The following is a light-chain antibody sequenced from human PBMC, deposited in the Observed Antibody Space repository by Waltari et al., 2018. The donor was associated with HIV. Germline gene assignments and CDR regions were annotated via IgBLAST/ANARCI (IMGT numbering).Light chain of an antibody. CDR2: AAS. Sequence: DIQMTQSPSSLSASIGDRVTITCRASQSISSYLHWYQHKPGRAPSLLIYAASTLQSGVPSRFSGSVSDTDFTLTSSNLQPEDFAIYYCHQSYSTSWTFGQGTKVEIK. CDR3: HQSYSTSWT. J-gene: IGKJ1*01. CDR1: QSISSY. V-gene: IGKV1-39*01.